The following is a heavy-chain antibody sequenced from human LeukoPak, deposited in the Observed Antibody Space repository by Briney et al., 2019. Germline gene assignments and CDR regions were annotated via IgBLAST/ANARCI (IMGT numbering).Heavy chain of an antibody. D-gene: IGHD2-2*01. J-gene: IGHJ5*02. V-gene: IGHV3-23*01. CDR2: ISGSGGST. CDR1: GFTFSSYA. CDR3: AKDLLDVVVPAANWFDP. Sequence: GGSLRLSCAASGFTFSSYAMSWVRQAPGKGLEWVSAISGSGGSTYYADSVKGRFTISRDNSKNTLYLQMNSLRAEDTAVYYCAKDLLDVVVPAANWFDPWGRGTLVTVSS.